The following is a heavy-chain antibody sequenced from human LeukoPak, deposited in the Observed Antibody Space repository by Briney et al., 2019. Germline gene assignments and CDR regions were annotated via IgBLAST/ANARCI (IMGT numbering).Heavy chain of an antibody. CDR3: ASLFTMVRGVAQPYYYYGMDV. CDR2: ISSRSSGTNL. Sequence: PGGSPRLSCTASGLPFSSYSMNWLRQAPGKGLEWVSSISSRSSGTNLYYADSVKGRFTISRDDAKNSLYLHMNSLRVEDTAVYYCASLFTMVRGVAQPYYYYGMDVWGQGTTVTVSS. D-gene: IGHD3-10*01. V-gene: IGHV3-21*06. CDR1: GLPFSSYS. J-gene: IGHJ6*02.